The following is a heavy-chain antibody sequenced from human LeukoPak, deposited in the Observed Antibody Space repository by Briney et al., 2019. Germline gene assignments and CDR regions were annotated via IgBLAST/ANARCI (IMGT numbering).Heavy chain of an antibody. J-gene: IGHJ5*02. V-gene: IGHV3-30*04. CDR3: AKDYSKTSYYGSGTYYRPKWFDP. CDR1: GFTFSNYA. D-gene: IGHD3-10*01. Sequence: GGSLRLSCAASGFTFSNYAMHWVRQAPGKGLEWVALISYDGSNKYYADSVKGRFTISRDNSKNTLYLQMNSLRAEDTAVYYCAKDYSKTSYYGSGTYYRPKWFDPWGQGTLVTVSS. CDR2: ISYDGSNK.